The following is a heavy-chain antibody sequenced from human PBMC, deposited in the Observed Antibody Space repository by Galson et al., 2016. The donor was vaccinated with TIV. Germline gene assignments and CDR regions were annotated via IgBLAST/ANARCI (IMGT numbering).Heavy chain of an antibody. J-gene: IGHJ5*02. D-gene: IGHD5-18*01. CDR3: ARQERGYSDGYWFDP. Sequence: QSGAEVTKPGESLKISCKVSGSNFPTYWIAWVRQMPGKGLEWMGMIYPGDSDTRYSPSFQGQVTISADKSISTAYLQWSSLKASDTVIYYCARQERGYSDGYWFDPWGQGTLVTVSS. V-gene: IGHV5-51*01. CDR2: IYPGDSDT. CDR1: GSNFPTYW.